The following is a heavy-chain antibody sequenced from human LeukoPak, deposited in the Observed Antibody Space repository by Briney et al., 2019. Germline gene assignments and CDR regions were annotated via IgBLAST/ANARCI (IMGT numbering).Heavy chain of an antibody. CDR2: INPNSGGT. J-gene: IGHJ5*02. Sequence: ASVKVSCKASGYTFTGYYMHWVRQAPGQGLEWMGWINPNSGGTNYAQKFQGRVTTTRDTSISTAYMELSRLRSDDTAVYYCARLNYDSSGYYSNWFDPWGQGTLVTVSS. D-gene: IGHD3-22*01. CDR3: ARLNYDSSGYYSNWFDP. CDR1: GYTFTGYY. V-gene: IGHV1-2*02.